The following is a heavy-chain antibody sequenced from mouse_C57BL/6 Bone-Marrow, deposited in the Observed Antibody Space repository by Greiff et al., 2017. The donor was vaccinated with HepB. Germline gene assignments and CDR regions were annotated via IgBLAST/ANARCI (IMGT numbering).Heavy chain of an antibody. Sequence: EVQLQESGPELVKPGASVKISCKASGYTFTDYYMNWVKQSHGKSLEWIGDINPNNGGTSYNQKFKGKATLTVDKSSSTAYMELRSLTSEDSAVYYCERYEELRPPWFAYWGQGTLVTVSA. D-gene: IGHD3-2*02. CDR2: INPNNGGT. CDR3: ERYEELRPPWFAY. V-gene: IGHV1-26*01. J-gene: IGHJ3*01. CDR1: GYTFTDYY.